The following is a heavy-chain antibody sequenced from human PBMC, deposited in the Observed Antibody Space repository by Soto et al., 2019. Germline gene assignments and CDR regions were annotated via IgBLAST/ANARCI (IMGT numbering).Heavy chain of an antibody. CDR1: TFTSYY. Sequence: TFTSYYMHWVRQAPGQGLEWMGIINPSGGSTTYAQKFQGRVTMTRDTSTSTVYMELSSLRSEDTAVYYCARVGGYSYGGVDYWGQGTLVTVSS. CDR3: ARVGGYSYGGVDY. CDR2: INPSGGST. J-gene: IGHJ4*02. V-gene: IGHV1-46*01. D-gene: IGHD5-18*01.